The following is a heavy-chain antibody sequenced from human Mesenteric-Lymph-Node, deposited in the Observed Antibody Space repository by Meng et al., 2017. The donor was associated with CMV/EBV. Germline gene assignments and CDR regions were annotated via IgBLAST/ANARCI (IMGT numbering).Heavy chain of an antibody. J-gene: IGHJ4*02. Sequence: GSISRSSWWSWVRQPQEKGLEWIGEIYHSGSTNYNPSLKSRVSISVDKSKNQFSLKLTSVTATDTAMYYCARAPGYCTGTSCYNIDYWGQGTLVTVSS. CDR2: IYHSGST. CDR3: ARAPGYCTGTSCYNIDY. CDR1: GSISRSSW. V-gene: IGHV4-4*02. D-gene: IGHD2-2*02.